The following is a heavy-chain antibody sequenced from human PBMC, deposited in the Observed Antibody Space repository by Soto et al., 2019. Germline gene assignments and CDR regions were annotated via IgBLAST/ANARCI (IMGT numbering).Heavy chain of an antibody. J-gene: IGHJ6*03. Sequence: EVQLVESGGGLVQPGGSLRLSCAASGFTFSSYSMNWVRQAPGKGLEWVSYISSSSSTIYYADSVKGRFTISRDHAKNSLYLQMNSLRAEDTAVYYCARDSEYSSSAEYMDVWGKGTTVTVSS. V-gene: IGHV3-48*01. CDR2: ISSSSSTI. CDR1: GFTFSSYS. CDR3: ARDSEYSSSAEYMDV. D-gene: IGHD6-6*01.